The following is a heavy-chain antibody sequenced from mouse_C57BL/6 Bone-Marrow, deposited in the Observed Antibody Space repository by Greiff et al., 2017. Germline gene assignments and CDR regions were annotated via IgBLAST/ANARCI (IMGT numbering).Heavy chain of an antibody. J-gene: IGHJ3*01. V-gene: IGHV5-4*01. CDR3: AREGGAY. CDR2: ISDGGSYT. Sequence: EVQLVESGGGLVKPGGSLKLSCAASGFTFSSYAMSWVRQTPEKRLEWVATISDGGSYTYYPDNVKGRFTISRDNAKNNLYLQMSHLKSEDTAMYYCAREGGAYWGQGTLVTVSA. CDR1: GFTFSSYA.